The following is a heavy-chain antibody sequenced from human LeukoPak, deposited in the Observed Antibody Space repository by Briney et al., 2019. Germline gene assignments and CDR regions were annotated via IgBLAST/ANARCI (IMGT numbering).Heavy chain of an antibody. CDR1: GYTFTSYG. CDR3: ARYYYDSSVGPYFDY. CDR2: ISAYNGNT. Sequence: ASVKVSCKASGYTFTSYGISWVRQAPGQGLEWMGWISAYNGNTNYAQKLQGRVTMTTDTSTSTAYMELRSLRSDDTAVYYCARYYYDSSVGPYFDYWGQGTLVTVSS. J-gene: IGHJ4*02. D-gene: IGHD3-22*01. V-gene: IGHV1-18*01.